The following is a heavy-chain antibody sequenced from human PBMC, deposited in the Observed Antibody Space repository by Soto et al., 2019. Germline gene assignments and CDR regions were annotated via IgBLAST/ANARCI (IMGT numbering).Heavy chain of an antibody. D-gene: IGHD2-15*01. CDR1: GVSVSSAGYY. CDR3: ARFVNYYYYGMDV. Sequence: PSETLSLTCTVSGVSVSSAGYYWTWIRRHPGKGLEWIGYVSYSGSTYYNSSLKSRLTISLDTSKSQFSLKLNSVTAADTAVYYCARFVNYYYYGMDVWGQGTTVTVSS. J-gene: IGHJ6*02. V-gene: IGHV4-31*03. CDR2: VSYSGST.